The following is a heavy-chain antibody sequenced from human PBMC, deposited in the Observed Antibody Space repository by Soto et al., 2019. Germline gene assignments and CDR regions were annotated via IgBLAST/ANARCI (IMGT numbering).Heavy chain of an antibody. J-gene: IGHJ4*02. V-gene: IGHV3-23*01. Sequence: GALRLSGAASGFTFSSYAMSWVRQAPGKGLEWVSAISGSGGSTYYADSVKGRFTISRDNSKNTLYLQMNSLRAEDTAVYYCAKVSSWYGDDYWGQGTLVTVSS. CDR1: GFTFSSYA. CDR2: ISGSGGST. CDR3: AKVSSWYGDDY. D-gene: IGHD6-13*01.